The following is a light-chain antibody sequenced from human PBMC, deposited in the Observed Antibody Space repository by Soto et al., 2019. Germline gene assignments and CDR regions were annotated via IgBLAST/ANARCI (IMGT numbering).Light chain of an antibody. CDR1: SSNIGNNY. CDR2: DNN. CDR3: GTWDSSLSVVV. Sequence: QAVVTQPPSVSAAPGQKVTISCSGSSSNIGNNYVSWYQQLPGTAPKVLMYDNNKRPTGIPDRFSGSKSGTSATLGITGLQTGDEADYYCGTWDSSLSVVVFGGGTKLPS. V-gene: IGLV1-51*01. J-gene: IGLJ2*01.